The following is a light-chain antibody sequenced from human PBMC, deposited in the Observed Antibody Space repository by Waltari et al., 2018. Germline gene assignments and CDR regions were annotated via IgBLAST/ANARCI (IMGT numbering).Light chain of an antibody. CDR2: AAS. J-gene: IGKJ4*01. V-gene: IGKV1-NL1*01. CDR1: YDFNKS. CDR3: QQYYETPLT. Sequence: DIQMTQSPSSLSASLGDRVTITCRASYDFNKSLAWYQQRPGKAPKPLLFAASRLKTGVPSRFSGSGSGTDYTLTVSSLQSEDFATYYCQQYYETPLTFGGGTKVEI.